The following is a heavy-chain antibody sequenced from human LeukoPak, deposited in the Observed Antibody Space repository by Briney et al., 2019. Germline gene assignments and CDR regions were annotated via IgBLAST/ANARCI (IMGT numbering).Heavy chain of an antibody. D-gene: IGHD6-13*01. CDR2: INPNSGGT. CDR1: GCTFTGYY. Sequence: GASVKVSCKASGCTFTGYYMHWVRQAPGQGLEWMGRINPNSGGTNYAQKFQGRVTMTRDTSISTAYMELSRLRSDDTAVYYCARGRIAAAGTGPYYYYYYMDVWGKGTTVTVSS. CDR3: ARGRIAAAGTGPYYYYYYMDV. J-gene: IGHJ6*03. V-gene: IGHV1-2*06.